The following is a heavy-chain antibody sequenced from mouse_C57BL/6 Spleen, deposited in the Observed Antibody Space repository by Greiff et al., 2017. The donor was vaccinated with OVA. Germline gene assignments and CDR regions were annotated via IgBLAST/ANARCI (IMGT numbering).Heavy chain of an antibody. J-gene: IGHJ3*01. CDR3: AREGIYYWFAY. V-gene: IGHV1-81*01. D-gene: IGHD1-1*01. CDR1: GYTFTSYG. Sequence: VMLVESGAELARPGASVKLSCKASGYTFTSYGISWVKQRTGQGLEWIGEIYPRSGNTYYNEKFKGKATLTADKSSSTAYMELRSLTSEDSAVYFCAREGIYYWFAYWGQGTLVTVSA. CDR2: IYPRSGNT.